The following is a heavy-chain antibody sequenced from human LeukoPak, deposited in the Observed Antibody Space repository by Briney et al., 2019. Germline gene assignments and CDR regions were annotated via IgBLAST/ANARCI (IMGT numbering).Heavy chain of an antibody. J-gene: IGHJ4*02. CDR3: ARSAVTRGRFDY. CDR1: GGSISSYY. V-gene: IGHV4-59*12. CDR2: IYYSGST. D-gene: IGHD2-21*02. Sequence: SETLSLTCTVSGGSISSYYWSWLRQPPGKGLEWIGYIYYSGSTNYNPSLKSRVTISVDTSKNQFSLKLSSVTAADTAVYYCARSAVTRGRFDYWGQGTLVTVSS.